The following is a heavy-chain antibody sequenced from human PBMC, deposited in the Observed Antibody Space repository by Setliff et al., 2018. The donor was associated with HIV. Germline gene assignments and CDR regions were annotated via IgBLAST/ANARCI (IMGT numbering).Heavy chain of an antibody. D-gene: IGHD1-26*01. Sequence: TFRTAWMTWVRQAPGKGLEWVARIRNKKNGGTTYYAAPVEGRFTISRDDSKNTLSLQMNSLKTEDTAIYYCTTDLGSGRFSWNNNWGQGTRVTVSS. CDR1: TFRTAW. CDR2: IRNKKNGGTT. J-gene: IGHJ4*02. V-gene: IGHV3-15*01. CDR3: TTDLGSGRFSWNNN.